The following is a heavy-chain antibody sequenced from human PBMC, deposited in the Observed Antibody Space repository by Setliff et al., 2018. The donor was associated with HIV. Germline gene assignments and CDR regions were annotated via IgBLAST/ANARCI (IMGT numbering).Heavy chain of an antibody. Sequence: SVKVSCKASGGTFSSYSINWVRQAPGHGLEWMGGIIPIYGTPIYAQKFQGRVTITADKSTSTAYMELSRLRSVDTAVYYCARNPQPTGTPDYYYYYYMDVWGKGTTVTVSS. CDR2: IIPIYGTP. D-gene: IGHD1-1*01. CDR3: ARNPQPTGTPDYYYYYYMDV. CDR1: GGTFSSYS. V-gene: IGHV1-69*06. J-gene: IGHJ6*03.